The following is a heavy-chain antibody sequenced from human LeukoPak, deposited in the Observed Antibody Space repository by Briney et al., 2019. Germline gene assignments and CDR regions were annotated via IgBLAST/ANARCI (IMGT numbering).Heavy chain of an antibody. CDR1: GYSFTGYF. D-gene: IGHD6-13*01. Sequence: ASVKVSCKASGYSFTGYFIHWVRQAPGQGLEWMGWINPNSGGTNYAQKFQGNVTMTRDTSISTAYMELSRLTSDDTAVYYCARDPMWGSSRPWGQGTLVTVSS. CDR3: ARDPMWGSSRP. V-gene: IGHV1-2*02. J-gene: IGHJ5*02. CDR2: INPNSGGT.